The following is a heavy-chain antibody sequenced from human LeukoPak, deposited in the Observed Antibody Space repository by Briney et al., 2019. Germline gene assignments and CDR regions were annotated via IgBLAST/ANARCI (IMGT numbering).Heavy chain of an antibody. Sequence: PGGPLRLSCMASGFTFGDHAMSWVRQAPGKELEWVAFIRSKPYGGTTEYAASVKDRFIISRDDSKSIAYLQLNSLKTEDTAMYYCTRDSDSVVITAPSDLWGQGTLVIVSS. J-gene: IGHJ5*02. D-gene: IGHD2-15*01. CDR2: IRSKPYGGTT. CDR1: GFTFGDHA. V-gene: IGHV3-49*04. CDR3: TRDSDSVVITAPSDL.